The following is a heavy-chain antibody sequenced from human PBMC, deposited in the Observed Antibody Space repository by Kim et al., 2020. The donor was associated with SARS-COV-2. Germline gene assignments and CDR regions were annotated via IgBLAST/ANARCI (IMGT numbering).Heavy chain of an antibody. Sequence: ASVKVSCKASGYTFTSYAMHWVRQAPGQRLEWMGWINAGNGNTKYSQKLQGRVTITRDTSASTAYMELSSLRSEDTAVYYCAREETGYDFWSGYYYYYGMDVWGQGTTVTVSS. J-gene: IGHJ6*02. CDR2: INAGNGNT. CDR1: GYTFTSYA. V-gene: IGHV1-3*01. CDR3: AREETGYDFWSGYYYYYGMDV. D-gene: IGHD3-3*01.